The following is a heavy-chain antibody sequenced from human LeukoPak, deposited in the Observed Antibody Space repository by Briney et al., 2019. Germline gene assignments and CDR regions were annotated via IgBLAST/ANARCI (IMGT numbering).Heavy chain of an antibody. V-gene: IGHV1-2*02. Sequence: ASVKVSCKASGYTFTGYYMHWVRQAPGQGLEWMGWINPNSGGTNYAQKFQGRVTMTRDTSISTAYMELSRLRSDDTAVYYCARDSSIIRYFDWLLSYDAFDIWGQGTMVTVSS. CDR1: GYTFTGYY. CDR2: INPNSGGT. D-gene: IGHD3-9*01. J-gene: IGHJ3*02. CDR3: ARDSSIIRYFDWLLSYDAFDI.